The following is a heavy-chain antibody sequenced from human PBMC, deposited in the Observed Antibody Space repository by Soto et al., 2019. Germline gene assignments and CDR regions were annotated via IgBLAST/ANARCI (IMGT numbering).Heavy chain of an antibody. CDR3: AKVQTTTVRPTRTYYYGMDV. Sequence: GGSLRLSCETSGFTFGNYGMGWVRQAPGKGPYWVSGISSSRRTYYADSVRGRFTISRDNSKNTLYLQMDTLRADDTAVYYCAKVQTTTVRPTRTYYYGMDVWGQGTTVTVS. D-gene: IGHD4-17*01. J-gene: IGHJ6*02. V-gene: IGHV3-23*01. CDR1: GFTFGNYG. CDR2: ISSSRRT.